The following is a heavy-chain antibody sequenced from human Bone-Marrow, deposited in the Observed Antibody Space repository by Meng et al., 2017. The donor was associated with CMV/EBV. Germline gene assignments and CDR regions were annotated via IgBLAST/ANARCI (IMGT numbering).Heavy chain of an antibody. V-gene: IGHV1-8*03. CDR3: ASRCSSTSCYKALGRRYYYGMDV. CDR1: GYTFTSYD. D-gene: IGHD2-2*02. CDR2: MNPNSGNT. Sequence: ASVKVSCKASGYTFTSYDINWVRQATGQGLEWMGWMNPNSGNTGYAQKFKGRVTITRNTSISTAYMELSSLRSEDTAVYYCASRCSSTSCYKALGRRYYYGMDVWGQGTTVTVSS. J-gene: IGHJ6*02.